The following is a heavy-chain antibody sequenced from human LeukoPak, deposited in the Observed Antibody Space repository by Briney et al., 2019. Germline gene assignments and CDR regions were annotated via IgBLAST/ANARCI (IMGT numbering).Heavy chain of an antibody. Sequence: GGSLRLSCAASGFTFSSYGMHWVRQAPGKGLEWVAVIWYDGSNKYYADSVKGRFTISRDNSKNTLYLQMNSLRAEDTAVYYCARTSGIAVAGNGDYWGQGTLVTVSS. V-gene: IGHV3-33*01. D-gene: IGHD6-19*01. CDR2: IWYDGSNK. CDR3: ARTSGIAVAGNGDY. CDR1: GFTFSSYG. J-gene: IGHJ4*02.